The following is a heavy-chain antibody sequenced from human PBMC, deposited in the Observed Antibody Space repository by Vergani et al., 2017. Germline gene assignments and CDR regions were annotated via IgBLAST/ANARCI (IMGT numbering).Heavy chain of an antibody. D-gene: IGHD6-13*01. Sequence: QVQLVQSGAEVKKPGASVKVSCKASGYTFTGSYMHWVRQAPGQGLEWMGWINPNSGGTNYAQTFQGRVTMTRDTSISTAYMELCRLRADDTAVYYCARARTAKGAAAGNWGQGTLVTVSS. CDR2: INPNSGGT. J-gene: IGHJ4*02. CDR1: GYTFTGSY. CDR3: ARARTAKGAAAGN. V-gene: IGHV1-2*02.